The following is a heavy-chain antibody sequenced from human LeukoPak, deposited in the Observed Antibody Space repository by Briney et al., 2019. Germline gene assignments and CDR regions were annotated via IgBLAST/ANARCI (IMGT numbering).Heavy chain of an antibody. CDR2: ISSGSTI. CDR1: GFTFSSYE. D-gene: IGHD5-24*01. J-gene: IGHJ4*02. CDR3: ARSTPKLPGYYFDY. V-gene: IGHV3-48*03. Sequence: GGSLRLSCAASGFTFSSYEMNWVRQAPGKGLEWVSYISSGSTIYYADSVKGRFTISRDNAKNSLYLQMNSLRAEDTAVYYCARSTPKLPGYYFDYWGQGTLVTVSS.